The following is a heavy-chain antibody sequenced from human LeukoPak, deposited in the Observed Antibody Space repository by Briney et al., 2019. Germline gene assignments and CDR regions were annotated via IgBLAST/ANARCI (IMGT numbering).Heavy chain of an antibody. D-gene: IGHD6-19*01. J-gene: IGHJ4*02. V-gene: IGHV3-9*01. Sequence: GGSLRLSCAASGYTFDDYAMPWVRQAPGKGLEWVSGISWNSGSIGYADSVKGRFTISRDNAKNSLCLQMNSLRAEDTALYYCAKDIGGSSGWYFDYWGQGTLVTVSS. CDR3: AKDIGGSSGWYFDY. CDR2: ISWNSGSI. CDR1: GYTFDDYA.